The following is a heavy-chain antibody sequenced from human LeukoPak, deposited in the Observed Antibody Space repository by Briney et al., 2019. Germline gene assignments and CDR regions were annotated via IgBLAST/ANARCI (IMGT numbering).Heavy chain of an antibody. CDR1: GFTFSSYG. V-gene: IGHV3-23*01. J-gene: IGHJ3*02. Sequence: PGGSLRLSCAASGFTFSSYGMHWVRQAPGKGLEWVSAISGSGGSTYYADSVKGRFTISRDNSKNTLYLQMNSLRAEDTAVYYCAKEGHYYDSSGQDDAFDIWGQGTMVTVSS. CDR2: ISGSGGST. CDR3: AKEGHYYDSSGQDDAFDI. D-gene: IGHD3-22*01.